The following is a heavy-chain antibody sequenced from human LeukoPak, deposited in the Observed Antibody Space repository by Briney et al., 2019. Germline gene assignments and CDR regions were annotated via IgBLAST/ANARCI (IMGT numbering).Heavy chain of an antibody. J-gene: IGHJ4*02. CDR1: GYTFTSYG. CDR3: ARDLNVAAAGPLETDY. CDR2: ISAYNGNT. Sequence: ASVKVSCKASGYTFTSYGISWVRQAPGQGLEWMGWISAYNGNTNYAQKLQGRVTMTTDTSTSTAYMELRSLRSDDTAVYYCARDLNVAAAGPLETDYWGQGTLVTVSS. D-gene: IGHD6-13*01. V-gene: IGHV1-18*01.